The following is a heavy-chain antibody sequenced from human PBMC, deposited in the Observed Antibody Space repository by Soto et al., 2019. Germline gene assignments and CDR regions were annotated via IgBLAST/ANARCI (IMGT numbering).Heavy chain of an antibody. CDR2: ISGSDGSI. J-gene: IGHJ6*02. CDR1: GVTFSNHA. Sequence: PAGSLRRSCAASGVTFSNHAMSGVRQAPGKGLEWVASISGSDGSIYYADSVKGRFTISRDNSKNTLYLQMNSLRAEDTAVYYCARDTPLVPAALRQYYYYGMDVWGQGTTVTVSS. V-gene: IGHV3-23*01. CDR3: ARDTPLVPAALRQYYYYGMDV. D-gene: IGHD2-2*01.